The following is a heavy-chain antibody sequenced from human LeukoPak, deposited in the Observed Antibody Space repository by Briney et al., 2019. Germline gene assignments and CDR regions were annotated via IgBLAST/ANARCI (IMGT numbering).Heavy chain of an antibody. D-gene: IGHD3-22*01. J-gene: IGHJ6*03. CDR1: GGTFSSYA. Sequence: SVKVSCKASGGTFSSYAISWVRQAPGQGLEWMGGIIPIFGTANYAQKFQGRVTITADESTSTAYMELSSLRSEDTAVYYCARGLYDSSGLTRYYYYYMDVWGKGTTVTISS. V-gene: IGHV1-69*13. CDR2: IIPIFGTA. CDR3: ARGLYDSSGLTRYYYYYMDV.